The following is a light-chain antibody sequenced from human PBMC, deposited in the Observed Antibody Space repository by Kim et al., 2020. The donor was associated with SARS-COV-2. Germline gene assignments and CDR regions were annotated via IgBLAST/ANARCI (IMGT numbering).Light chain of an antibody. CDR2: GKN. J-gene: IGLJ1*01. CDR3: NSRDSSGNHV. CDR1: SLRSYY. Sequence: ALGQTVRITCQGDSLRSYYASWYQQKPGQAPVLVIYGKNNRPSGIPDRFSGSSSGNTASLTITGAHAEDEADYYCNSRDSSGNHVFGTGTKVTVL. V-gene: IGLV3-19*01.